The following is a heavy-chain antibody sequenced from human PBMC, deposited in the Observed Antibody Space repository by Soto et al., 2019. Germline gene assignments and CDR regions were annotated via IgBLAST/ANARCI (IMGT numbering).Heavy chain of an antibody. Sequence: QVQLQQWGAGLLKPSETLSLNCAVNGGSLSGYYWSWIRQPPGQGLEWIGEIKDGGYTNYSPSLKSRATISSARSNNQFSLRLNSVTAADTGVYYCARGQEGVVATHWDQGALVTVSS. CDR1: GGSLSGYY. V-gene: IGHV4-34*01. CDR3: ARGQEGVVATH. CDR2: IKDGGYT. J-gene: IGHJ4*02. D-gene: IGHD5-12*01.